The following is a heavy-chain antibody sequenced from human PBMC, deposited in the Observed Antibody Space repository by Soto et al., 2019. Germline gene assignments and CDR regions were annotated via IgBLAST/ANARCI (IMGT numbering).Heavy chain of an antibody. J-gene: IGHJ6*02. CDR3: TKRRNVLRFLEWSSGMEV. CDR2: ISYDGSNK. CDR1: GFTFSSYG. Sequence: GGSLRLSCAASGFTFSSYGMHWVRQAPGKGLEWVAVISYDGSNKYYADSVKGRFTISRDNSKNTLYLQMNSLRAEDTAVYYCTKRRNVLRFLEWSSGMEVWGQGTTVTVSS. V-gene: IGHV3-30*18. D-gene: IGHD3-3*01.